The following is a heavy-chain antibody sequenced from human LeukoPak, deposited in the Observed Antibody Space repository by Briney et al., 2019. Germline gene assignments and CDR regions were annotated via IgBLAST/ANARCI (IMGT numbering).Heavy chain of an antibody. CDR2: INPNSGGT. J-gene: IGHJ4*02. D-gene: IGHD2-15*01. CDR1: GYTFTGYY. Sequence: ASVKVSCKASGYTFTGYYMHWVRQAPGQGLEWMGWINPNSGGTNYAQKFQGRVTMTRDTSISTAYMELSRLRSDDTAVYHCARLVVVAATGDFDYWGQGTLVTVSS. CDR3: ARLVVVAATGDFDY. V-gene: IGHV1-2*02.